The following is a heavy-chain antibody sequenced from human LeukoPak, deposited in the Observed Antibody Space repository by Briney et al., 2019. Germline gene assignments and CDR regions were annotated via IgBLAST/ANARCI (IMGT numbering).Heavy chain of an antibody. CDR2: IIPIFGTA. V-gene: IGHV1-69*05. CDR1: GGTFSSYA. J-gene: IGHJ4*02. D-gene: IGHD5-24*01. Sequence: SVKVSCKASGGTFSSYAISWVRQAPGQGLEWMGEIIPIFGTANYAQKFQGRVTITTDESANTAFMELSSLRSEDTAVYYCARDLEMATITFDYWGQGTLVTVSS. CDR3: ARDLEMATITFDY.